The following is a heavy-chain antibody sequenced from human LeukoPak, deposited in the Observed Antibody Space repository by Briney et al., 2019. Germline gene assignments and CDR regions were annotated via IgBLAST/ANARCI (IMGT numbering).Heavy chain of an antibody. CDR1: GGSISSYY. V-gene: IGHV4-4*07. Sequence: KASETLSLTCTVSGGSISSYYWSWIRQPAGKGLEWIGRIYTSGSTNYNPSLKSRVTMSVDTSKNQFSLKLSSVTAADTAVYYCARGTAPPSMVRGVRVEDYWGQGTLVTVSS. J-gene: IGHJ4*02. CDR3: ARGTAPPSMVRGVRVEDY. D-gene: IGHD3-10*01. CDR2: IYTSGST.